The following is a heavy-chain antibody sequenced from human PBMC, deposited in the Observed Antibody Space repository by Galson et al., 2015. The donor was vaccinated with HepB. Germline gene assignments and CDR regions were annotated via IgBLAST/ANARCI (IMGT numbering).Heavy chain of an antibody. CDR3: AKDARSSSSRAQFVS. Sequence: FLRLACAAYGFNFDVHAMRGAREAQGEGLGGGSGIRGGGGSTYYADSVKGRFTISRYNSKNTLYLQMNSLRAEDTAIYYCAKDARSSSSRAQFVSWGQGTLVTVSS. CDR1: GFNFDVHA. D-gene: IGHD6-6*01. J-gene: IGHJ4*02. CDR2: IRGGGGST. V-gene: IGHV3-23*01.